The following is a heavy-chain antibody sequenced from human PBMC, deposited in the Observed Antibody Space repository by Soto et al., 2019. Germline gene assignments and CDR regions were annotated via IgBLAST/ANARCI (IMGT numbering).Heavy chain of an antibody. CDR2: INHSGST. CDR3: ARDSGLKPYYFDY. V-gene: IGHV4-34*01. J-gene: IGHJ4*02. D-gene: IGHD5-12*01. Sequence: SETLSLTCAIYGGSFSGYYWSWLRQPPGKGLEWIGEINHSGSTNYNPSLKSRVTISADTSKNQFSLKLSSVTAADTAVYYCARDSGLKPYYFDYWGQGTLVTVSS. CDR1: GGSFSGYY.